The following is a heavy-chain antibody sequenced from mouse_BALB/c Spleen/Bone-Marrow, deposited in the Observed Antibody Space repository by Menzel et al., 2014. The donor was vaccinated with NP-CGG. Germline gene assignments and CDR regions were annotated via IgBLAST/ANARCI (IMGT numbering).Heavy chain of an antibody. Sequence: QAHLQQSGAELVKPGASVKLSCKASGYTFTNYFMYWVKQRPGQGLEWIGEINPNSGGTNFNENFKSKATLTLDKSSSTAYMQLSSLTSEDSAVYYCTRSGPGFAYWGHGTLVTVSA. CDR2: INPNSGGT. CDR1: GYTFTNYF. V-gene: IGHV1S17*01. J-gene: IGHJ3*01. CDR3: TRSGPGFAY.